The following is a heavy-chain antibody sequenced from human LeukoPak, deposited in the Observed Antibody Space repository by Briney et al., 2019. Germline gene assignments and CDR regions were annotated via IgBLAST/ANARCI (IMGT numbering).Heavy chain of an antibody. CDR1: GGSFSSGGYY. V-gene: IGHV4-31*03. J-gene: IGHJ4*02. CDR3: ARGLGGLGKIDQ. CDR2: IFYSGTT. Sequence: SETLSLTCTVSGGSFSSGGYYWSWIRQHPGKGLEWIGYIFYSGTTYYNPSLKSRVIISVDASKNQCSLRLSSVTAADTAVYYCARGLGGLGKIDQWGQGTLVTVSS. D-gene: IGHD7-27*01.